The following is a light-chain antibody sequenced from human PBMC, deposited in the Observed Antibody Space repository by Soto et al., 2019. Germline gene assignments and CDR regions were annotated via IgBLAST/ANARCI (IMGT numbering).Light chain of an antibody. Sequence: EIVMTQSPSALSVSPGERVTLSCRASQSISFNLAWYQQKPGQAPRLLIYIASTRAAGIPARFTGSGSGTEFTLTISSLQYEDSAIYYCQQYNNWHSWTFGQGTKVDIK. CDR1: QSISFN. CDR2: IAS. CDR3: QQYNNWHSWT. J-gene: IGKJ1*01. V-gene: IGKV3-15*01.